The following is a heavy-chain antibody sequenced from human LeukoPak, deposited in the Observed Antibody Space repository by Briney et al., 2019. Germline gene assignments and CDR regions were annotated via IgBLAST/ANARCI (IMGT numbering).Heavy chain of an antibody. CDR1: GIIITSYW. CDR3: ASHSYGYNH. J-gene: IGHJ5*02. V-gene: IGHV3-7*01. D-gene: IGHD3-16*01. Sequence: GGSLRLSCAASGIIITSYWMSWVRQTPGKGLEWVANIKQDGSEKNYVDSVKGRFTTFRDNARNSLYLQMNSLRAEDTAVYYCASHSYGYNHWGQGTLVIVSS. CDR2: IKQDGSEK.